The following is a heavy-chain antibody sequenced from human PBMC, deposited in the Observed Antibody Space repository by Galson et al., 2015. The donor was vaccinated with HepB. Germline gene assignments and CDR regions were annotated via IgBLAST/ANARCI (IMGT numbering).Heavy chain of an antibody. D-gene: IGHD4-23*01. J-gene: IGHJ4*02. Sequence: SLRLSCAVSGFSFSDHYIDWVRQAPGKGLEWVGRSRNKPKGYSTAYAASVKGRFTVSRDDSKNSVFLQMNSLRSEDTAVYYCARSEVTTVVTGFDYWGQGTLVTVSS. CDR1: GFSFSDHY. CDR3: ARSEVTTVVTGFDY. CDR2: SRNKPKGYST. V-gene: IGHV3-72*01.